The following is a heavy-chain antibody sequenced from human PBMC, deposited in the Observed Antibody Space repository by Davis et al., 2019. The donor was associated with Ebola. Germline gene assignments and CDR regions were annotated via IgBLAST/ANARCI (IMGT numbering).Heavy chain of an antibody. Sequence: PGGSLRLSCTASGFTFSNYWMAWGRQAPGKGLEWVAHIKEDGSVKDYVDSVKGRFTISRDNAKNSVYLQMNSLGVEDTATYYCARYCHYTDCSYFDCWGQGTMVAVSS. J-gene: IGHJ4*02. CDR1: GFTFSNYW. V-gene: IGHV3-7*03. CDR3: ARYCHYTDCSYFDC. CDR2: IKEDGSVK. D-gene: IGHD3-16*01.